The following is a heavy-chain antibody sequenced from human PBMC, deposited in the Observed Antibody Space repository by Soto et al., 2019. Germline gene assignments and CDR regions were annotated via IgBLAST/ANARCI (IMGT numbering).Heavy chain of an antibody. D-gene: IGHD3-16*02. CDR1: GGSISSNAYY. J-gene: IGHJ4*02. CDR3: ARHHDYAWVSYRWALDY. Sequence: QLQLQESGPGLVKPSETLSLTCTVSGGSISSNAYYWGWIRQPPGQGLEWIGSMLYSGSTYYSPSLKSRVTISLDTSKNQFSLKLSSVTAADTAVYYCARHHDYAWVSYRWALDYWGQGTLVTVSS. V-gene: IGHV4-39*01. CDR2: MLYSGST.